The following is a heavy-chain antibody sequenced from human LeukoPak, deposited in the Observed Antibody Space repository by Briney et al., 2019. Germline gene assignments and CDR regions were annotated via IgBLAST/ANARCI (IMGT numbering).Heavy chain of an antibody. Sequence: GGSLRLSCAASGFTFSSYAMSWVRQAPGKGLEWVSAISGSGGSTYYADSVEGRFTISRDNSKNTLYLQMNSLRAEDTAVYYCAKPDYDFWSGYSAFHYWGQGTLVTVSS. CDR2: ISGSGGST. V-gene: IGHV3-23*01. CDR3: AKPDYDFWSGYSAFHY. CDR1: GFTFSSYA. D-gene: IGHD3-3*01. J-gene: IGHJ4*02.